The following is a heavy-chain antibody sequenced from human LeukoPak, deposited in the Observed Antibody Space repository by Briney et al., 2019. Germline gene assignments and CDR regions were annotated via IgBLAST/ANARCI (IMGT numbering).Heavy chain of an antibody. CDR1: GYTFTTYG. CDR3: AIVLPYFGY. Sequence: ASVEVSCKASGYTFTTYGLSWVRQAPGQGLEWMGWITTYNGDTDYAQKLQGRVTMTADTSTSTAYMELRSLRSDDTAVYYCAIVLPYFGYWGQGTLLTVSS. D-gene: IGHD3-10*01. CDR2: ITTYNGDT. V-gene: IGHV1-18*01. J-gene: IGHJ4*02.